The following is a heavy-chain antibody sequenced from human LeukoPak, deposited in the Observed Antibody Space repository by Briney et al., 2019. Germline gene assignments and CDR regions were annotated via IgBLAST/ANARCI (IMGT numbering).Heavy chain of an antibody. CDR3: ARDYEQQLANWFDP. J-gene: IGHJ5*02. CDR1: GYTFTSYG. D-gene: IGHD6-13*01. V-gene: IGHV1-18*01. Sequence: ASVKVSCKASGYTFTSYGISWVRRAPGQGLEWMGWISAYNGNTNYAQKLQGRVTMTTDTSTSTAYMELRSLRSDDTAVYYCARDYEQQLANWFDPWGQGTLVTVSS. CDR2: ISAYNGNT.